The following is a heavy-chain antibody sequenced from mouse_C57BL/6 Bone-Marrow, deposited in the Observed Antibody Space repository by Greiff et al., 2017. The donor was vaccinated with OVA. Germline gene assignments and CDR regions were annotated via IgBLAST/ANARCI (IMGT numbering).Heavy chain of an antibody. CDR2: IYPGGGYT. CDR1: GYTFTNYW. Sequence: VQLQESGAELVRPGTSVKMSCKASGYTFTNYWIGWAKQRPGHGLEWIGDIYPGGGYTNYNEKFKGKATLTVDKSSSTAYMQFSSLTSEDSAIYYCARIYYDYPAYFDYWGQGTTLTVSS. J-gene: IGHJ2*01. CDR3: ARIYYDYPAYFDY. D-gene: IGHD2-4*01. V-gene: IGHV1-63*01.